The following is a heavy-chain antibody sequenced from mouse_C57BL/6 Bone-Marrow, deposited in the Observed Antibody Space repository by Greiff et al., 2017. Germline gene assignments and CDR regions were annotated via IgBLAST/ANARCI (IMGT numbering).Heavy chain of an antibody. CDR2: FYPGSGSI. J-gene: IGHJ1*03. CDR1: GYTFTEYT. Sequence: VNVVESGAELVKPGASVKLSCKASGYTFTEYTIHWVKQRSGQGLEWIGWFYPGSGSIKYNEKFKDKATLTADKSSSTVYMELSRMTSEDAAVYFCAKHDDYYGSRGWDFGGWGTGTTVTVAS. CDR3: AKHDDYYGSRGWDFGG. D-gene: IGHD1-1*01. V-gene: IGHV1-62-2*01.